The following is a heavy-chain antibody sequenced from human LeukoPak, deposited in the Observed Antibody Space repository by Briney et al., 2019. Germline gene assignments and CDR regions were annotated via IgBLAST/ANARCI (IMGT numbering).Heavy chain of an antibody. CDR2: INHSGST. D-gene: IGHD3-3*01. CDR3: ARGRSYYDFWSGYTPYNWFDP. Sequence: PSETLSLTCAVYGGSFSGYYWSWIRQPPGKGLEWIGEINHSGSTNYNPSLKSRVTISVDTSKNQFSLKLSSVTAADTAVYYCARGRSYYDFWSGYTPYNWFDPRGQGTLVTVSS. CDR1: GGSFSGYY. V-gene: IGHV4-34*01. J-gene: IGHJ5*02.